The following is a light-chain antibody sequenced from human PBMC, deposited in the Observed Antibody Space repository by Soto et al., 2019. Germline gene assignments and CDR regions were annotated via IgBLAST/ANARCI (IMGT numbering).Light chain of an antibody. CDR1: QSISTW. Sequence: DIQRTPSPSTLSASVVDRVTITCLASQSISTWLAWYQQKPGKAPKLLIYKASGLESGVPSRFSGSGSGADFTLTIRSLQPDDFATYYCQQYNSYSPLNCGGGNTGAIK. V-gene: IGKV1-5*03. CDR3: QQYNSYSPLN. J-gene: IGKJ4*01. CDR2: KAS.